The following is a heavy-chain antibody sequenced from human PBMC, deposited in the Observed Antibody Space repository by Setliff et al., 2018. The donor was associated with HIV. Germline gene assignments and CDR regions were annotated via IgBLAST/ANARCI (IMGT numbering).Heavy chain of an antibody. CDR3: AGGPGTTSIDY. Sequence: LSLTCAVYGGSFSGYYWNWIRQSPGKGLEWIGEINHSGSTNYNMSLWSRVTISLDASRNQFSLELISVTAADTAVYYCAGGPGTTSIDYWAQGTLVTVSS. J-gene: IGHJ4*02. D-gene: IGHD1-26*01. CDR1: GGSFSGYY. V-gene: IGHV4-34*01. CDR2: INHSGST.